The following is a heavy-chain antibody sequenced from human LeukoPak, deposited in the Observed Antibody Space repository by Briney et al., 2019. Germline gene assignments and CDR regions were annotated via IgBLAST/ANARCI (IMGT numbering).Heavy chain of an antibody. Sequence: GASVKVSCKVSGYTLTELSMHWVRQAPGKGLEWMGGFDPEDGETIYAQRFQGRVSMTEDTSTDTAYMERSSLRSEDTAVYYCATHSSGFKIYYYYYYMDVWGKGTTVTVSS. CDR1: GYTLTELS. CDR3: ATHSSGFKIYYYYYYMDV. CDR2: FDPEDGET. D-gene: IGHD3-22*01. V-gene: IGHV1-24*01. J-gene: IGHJ6*03.